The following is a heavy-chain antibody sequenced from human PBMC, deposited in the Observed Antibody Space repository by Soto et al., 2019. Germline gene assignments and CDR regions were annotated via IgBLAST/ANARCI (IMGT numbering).Heavy chain of an antibody. J-gene: IGHJ6*02. CDR2: ISVYNGNT. CDR1: GYTFTSYA. V-gene: IGHV1-18*01. D-gene: IGHD2-2*01. Sequence: ASVKVSCKASGYTFTSYAIIWVRQAPGQGLEWMGWISVYNGNTSYAQKLQGRVTMTTDTSTSTVYMELSSLRSEDTAVYYCARASSQDIVLVPAASSYYGMDVWGQGTTVTVSS. CDR3: ARASSQDIVLVPAASSYYGMDV.